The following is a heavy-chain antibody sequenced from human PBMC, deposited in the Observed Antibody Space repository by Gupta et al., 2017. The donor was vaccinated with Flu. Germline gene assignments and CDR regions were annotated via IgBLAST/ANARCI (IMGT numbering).Heavy chain of an antibody. CDR2: IIPVFGPT. CDR3: ARKGGGHCSGGTCYSFDY. CDR1: GVTFSSYA. J-gene: IGHJ4*02. D-gene: IGHD2-15*01. Sequence: QVQLVQSGAEVKKPGSSVKVSCKASGVTFSSYAFNWVRQAPGPGLEWMGGIIPVFGPTNYAQKFQGRVTITADESTSTAYMGLSSRRSEDTAVYYCARKGGGHCSGGTCYSFDYWGQGTLVTVSS. V-gene: IGHV1-69*01.